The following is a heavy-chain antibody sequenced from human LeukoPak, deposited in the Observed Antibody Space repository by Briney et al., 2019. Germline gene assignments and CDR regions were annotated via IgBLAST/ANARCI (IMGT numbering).Heavy chain of an antibody. CDR3: AREFWGPIAVAGSRSAFDI. CDR2: ISSSSSYI. CDR1: GFTFSSYS. V-gene: IGHV3-21*01. Sequence: GGSLRLSCAASGFTFSSYSMNWVRQAPGKGLGWVSSISSSSSYIYYADSVKGRFTISRDNAKNSLYLQMNSLRAEDTAVYYCAREFWGPIAVAGSRSAFDIWGQGTMVTVSS. J-gene: IGHJ3*02. D-gene: IGHD6-19*01.